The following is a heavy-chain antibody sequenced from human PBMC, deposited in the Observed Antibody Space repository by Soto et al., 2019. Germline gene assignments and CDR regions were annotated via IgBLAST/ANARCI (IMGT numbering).Heavy chain of an antibody. J-gene: IGHJ6*02. Sequence: QVQLQESGPGLVKPSQTLSLTCTVSGGSISSGGYYWSWIRQHPGKGLEWIGYIYYSGSTYYNPSLKSRVTISVDTSKNQFSLKLSSVTAADTAVYYCARDTVQQQLPPGSRPLQPNLGDYYYYGMDVWGQGTTVTVSS. D-gene: IGHD6-13*01. V-gene: IGHV4-31*03. CDR2: IYYSGST. CDR3: ARDTVQQQLPPGSRPLQPNLGDYYYYGMDV. CDR1: GGSISSGGYY.